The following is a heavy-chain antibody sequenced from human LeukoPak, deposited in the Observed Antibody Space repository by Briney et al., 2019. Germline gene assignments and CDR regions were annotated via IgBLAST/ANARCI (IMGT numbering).Heavy chain of an antibody. D-gene: IGHD5-12*01. CDR3: ARGRGSTSRY. V-gene: IGHV1-18*01. CDR1: VYTFTIYG. Sequence: ASVKVSCTASVYTFTIYGITWVRQAPGQGLEWMGWISTYNGNTNYAQNLQGRVSMTTDTSTSTAYMELRSLRSDDTAVYYCARGRGSTSRYWGQGTLVTVSS. J-gene: IGHJ4*02. CDR2: ISTYNGNT.